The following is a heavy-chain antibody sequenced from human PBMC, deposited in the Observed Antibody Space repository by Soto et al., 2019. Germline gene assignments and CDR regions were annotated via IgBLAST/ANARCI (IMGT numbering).Heavy chain of an antibody. CDR3: ARESDTGSSAPFDY. Sequence: PVGSLRLSCAASVFAFNTDGMNWLRQAPGKGLEWVSSIHVNSDNTHYADSVKGRFTISRDNTKNTLFLQMNSLRVEGTALYYCARESDTGSSAPFDYWGQGTLVTVSS. D-gene: IGHD1-26*01. CDR1: VFAFNTDG. CDR2: IHVNSDNT. J-gene: IGHJ4*02. V-gene: IGHV3-21*01.